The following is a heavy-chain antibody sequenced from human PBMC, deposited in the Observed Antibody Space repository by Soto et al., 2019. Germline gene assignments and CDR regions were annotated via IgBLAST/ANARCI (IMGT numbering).Heavy chain of an antibody. V-gene: IGHV3-9*01. CDR1: GFRFDEYA. D-gene: IGHD2-21*01. CDR3: AKIVTRHSLVPVFDQ. Sequence: QLVESGGGLVQPGRSLRLSCVASGFRFDEYAIHWVRQAPGKGLEWVSGISWDSGSINYAASVRGRFTVSRDNAKNSLYLHMTSLRSEDTAFYYCAKIVTRHSLVPVFDQWGQGALVSVSS. CDR2: ISWDSGSI. J-gene: IGHJ4*02.